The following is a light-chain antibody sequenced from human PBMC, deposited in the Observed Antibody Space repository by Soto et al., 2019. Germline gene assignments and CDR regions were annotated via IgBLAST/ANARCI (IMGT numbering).Light chain of an antibody. CDR1: QSVSSSY. CDR3: QQYGSSPVT. J-gene: IGKJ4*01. V-gene: IGKV3-20*01. Sequence: EIVLTQSPGTLSLSPGERATLSCRASQSVSSSYLAWYKQKPGQAPRLLIYGASSRATGIPDRFSGSGSGTDFTLTISRLEPEDFAVYYCQQYGSSPVTFGGGTKVVIK. CDR2: GAS.